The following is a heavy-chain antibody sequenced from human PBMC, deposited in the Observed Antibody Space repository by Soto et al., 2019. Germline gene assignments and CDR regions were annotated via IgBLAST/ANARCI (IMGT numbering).Heavy chain of an antibody. Sequence: QVHLVQSGAEVKKPGASVNVSCKTSGYTFTRNGIIWVRQAPGQGLEWMGWISPKSGSIKYAQKFQGRVIMTTDTSTSTAYMELRSLRSDDTAVYYCVKDRDSNSWPSRDVWGPGTTVTVSS. J-gene: IGHJ6*02. CDR2: ISPKSGSI. CDR3: VKDRDSNSWPSRDV. D-gene: IGHD3-22*01. CDR1: GYTFTRNG. V-gene: IGHV1-18*01.